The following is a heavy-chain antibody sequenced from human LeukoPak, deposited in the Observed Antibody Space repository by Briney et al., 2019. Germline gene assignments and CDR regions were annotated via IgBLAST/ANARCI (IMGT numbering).Heavy chain of an antibody. CDR2: IIPILGIA. D-gene: IGHD2-2*01. J-gene: IGHJ4*02. V-gene: IGHV1-69*04. CDR1: GGTFSSYA. CDR3: ATGYCSSTSCYDPFDY. Sequence: GASVKVTCKASGGTFSSYAISWVRQAPGQGLEWMGRIIPILGIANYAQKFQGRVTITADKSTSTAYMELSSLRSEDTAVYYCATGYCSSTSCYDPFDYWGQGTLVTVSS.